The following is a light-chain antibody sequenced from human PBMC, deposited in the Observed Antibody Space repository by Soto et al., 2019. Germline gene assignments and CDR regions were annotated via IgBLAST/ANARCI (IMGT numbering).Light chain of an antibody. CDR1: SSDVGDYNY. J-gene: IGLJ3*02. CDR2: DVS. V-gene: IGLV2-11*01. CDR3: CSYAGSYTWV. Sequence: QSALTQPRSVSGSPGQSVTISCTGTSSDVGDYNYVSWYQQHPGKAPKLMIYDVSERPSGVPDRFSGSKSGNTASLTISGLQAEDGGDYYCCSYAGSYTWVFGGGTKLTVL.